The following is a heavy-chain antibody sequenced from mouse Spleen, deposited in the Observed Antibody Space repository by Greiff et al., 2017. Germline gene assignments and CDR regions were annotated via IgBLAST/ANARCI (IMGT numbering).Heavy chain of an antibody. CDR3: ARNYVYYFDY. D-gene: IGHD1-1*02. J-gene: IGHJ2*01. Sequence: QVQLQPPGAELVKPGASVKLSCKASGYTFTSYWMHWVKQRPGQGLEWIGMIHPNSGSTNYNEKFKSKATLTVDKSSSTAYMQLSSLTSEDSAVYYCARNYVYYFDYWGQGTTLTVSS. CDR2: IHPNSGST. V-gene: IGHV1-64*01. CDR1: GYTFTSYW.